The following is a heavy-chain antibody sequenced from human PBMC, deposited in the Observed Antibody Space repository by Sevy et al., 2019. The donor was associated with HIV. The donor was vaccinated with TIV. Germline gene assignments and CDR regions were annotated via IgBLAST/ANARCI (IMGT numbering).Heavy chain of an antibody. D-gene: IGHD3-16*01. J-gene: IGHJ3*02. CDR3: TMIGMITFGGAARGAFDI. V-gene: IGHV3-48*01. CDR2: ISSTSNTI. CDR1: GFTFSNYH. Sequence: GGSLRLSCAASGFTFSNYHMNWVRQAPGKGLEWVSYISSTSNTIYYADSVKGRFTISRDNADNSLYLQMKSLRAEDTALYYCTMIGMITFGGAARGAFDIWGQGTMVTVSS.